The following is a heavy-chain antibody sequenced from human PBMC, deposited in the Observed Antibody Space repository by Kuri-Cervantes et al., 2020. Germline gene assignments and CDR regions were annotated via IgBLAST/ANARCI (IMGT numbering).Heavy chain of an antibody. CDR2: IKQDGSEK. V-gene: IGHV3-7*01. Sequence: GESLKISCAASGFTFSSYWMSWVRQAPGKGLEWVANIKQDGSEKYYVDSVKGRFTISRDNSKNTLYLQMNSLRAEDTAVYYCASIGAYCSSTSCYGLGLFDYWGQGTLVTVSS. J-gene: IGHJ4*02. D-gene: IGHD2-2*01. CDR3: ASIGAYCSSTSCYGLGLFDY. CDR1: GFTFSSYW.